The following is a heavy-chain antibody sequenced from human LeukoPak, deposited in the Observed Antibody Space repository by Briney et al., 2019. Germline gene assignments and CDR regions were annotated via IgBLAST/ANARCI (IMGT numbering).Heavy chain of an antibody. D-gene: IGHD4-17*01. J-gene: IGHJ4*02. Sequence: GGSLRLSCAASGFTVSSNYMRWVRQAPGKGLEWVSVIYSGGSTYYPDSVKGRFTISRDNSTNTLYLQMSSLRAEDTAVYYCARVGVGDYPGYFDYWGQGTLVTVSS. V-gene: IGHV3-53*01. CDR2: IYSGGST. CDR3: ARVGVGDYPGYFDY. CDR1: GFTVSSNY.